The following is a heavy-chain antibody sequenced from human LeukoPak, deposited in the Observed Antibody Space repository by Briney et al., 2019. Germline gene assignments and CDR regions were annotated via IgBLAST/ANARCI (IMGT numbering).Heavy chain of an antibody. J-gene: IGHJ4*02. D-gene: IGHD3-22*01. Sequence: PGGSLRLSCAASGFTFSNAWMSWVRQAPGKGLEWVGRIKSKTDGGTTDYAAPVKGRFTISRDDSKNTLYLQMNSLKTEDTAVYDCTTAIRYYYDSSGYLVLDYWGQGTLVTVSS. CDR3: TTAIRYYYDSSGYLVLDY. CDR1: GFTFSNAW. V-gene: IGHV3-15*01. CDR2: IKSKTDGGTT.